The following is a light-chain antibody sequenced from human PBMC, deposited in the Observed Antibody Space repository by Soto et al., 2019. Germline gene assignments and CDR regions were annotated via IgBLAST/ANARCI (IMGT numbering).Light chain of an antibody. V-gene: IGKV1-5*01. Sequence: DIQMTQSPSTLSASIGDRVTITCRASQTINNWLAWYQQKPGKAPNLLIYHASNLETGVPSRFSVSAFGTEFTLTISSLQPDDFASYYCQHYNSYPWTFGQGTKLEIK. CDR2: HAS. CDR3: QHYNSYPWT. CDR1: QTINNW. J-gene: IGKJ1*01.